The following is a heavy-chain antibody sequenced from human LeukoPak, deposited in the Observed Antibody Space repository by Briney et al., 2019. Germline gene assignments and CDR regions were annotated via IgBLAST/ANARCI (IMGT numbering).Heavy chain of an antibody. CDR1: WFTVSSNY. J-gene: IGHJ6*03. CDR2: IYSGGST. V-gene: IGHV3-53*01. D-gene: IGHD2-15*01. Sequence: PGGSLRLSCAASWFTVSSNYMSWVRQAPGKGLEWVSVIYSGGSTYYADSVKGRFTMSRDNSKNTLYLQMNSLRAEDTAVYYCASTPGGHCSGGSCYHYYYMDVWGKGTTVTVSS. CDR3: ASTPGGHCSGGSCYHYYYMDV.